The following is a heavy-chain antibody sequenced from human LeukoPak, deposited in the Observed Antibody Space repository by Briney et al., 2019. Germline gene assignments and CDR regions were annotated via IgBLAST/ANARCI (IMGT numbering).Heavy chain of an antibody. D-gene: IGHD3-9*01. CDR1: GRSFSGYY. CDR3: ARIHTYYDILTGYYSDAFDI. V-gene: IGHV4-34*01. J-gene: IGHJ3*02. CDR2: INHSGST. Sequence: SETLSLTCAVYGRSFSGYYWSWIRQPPGKGLECIGEINHSGSTNYNPSLKSRVTISVDTSKNQFSLKLSSVTAADTAVYYCARIHTYYDILTGYYSDAFDIWGQGTMATVSS.